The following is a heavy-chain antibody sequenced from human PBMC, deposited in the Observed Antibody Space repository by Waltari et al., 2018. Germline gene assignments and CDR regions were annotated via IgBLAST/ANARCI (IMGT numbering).Heavy chain of an antibody. Sequence: EEQLLESGGGLVQPGDSLRLSCAASGFRFSNYWMTWVRQAHGKGLVWVARISNDETTLTYADSVKGRFTISRDNAKNTVYLQMKRLRADDTAVYYCARLAPRTYRSPVPGRHYYYGMDVWGQGTTVTVSS. CDR2: ISNDETTL. CDR1: GFRFSNYW. D-gene: IGHD3-10*01. J-gene: IGHJ6*02. V-gene: IGHV3-74*03. CDR3: ARLAPRTYRSPVPGRHYYYGMDV.